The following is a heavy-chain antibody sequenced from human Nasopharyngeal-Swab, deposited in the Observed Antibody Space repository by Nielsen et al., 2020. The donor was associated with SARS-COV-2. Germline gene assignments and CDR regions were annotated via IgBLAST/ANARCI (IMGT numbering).Heavy chain of an antibody. J-gene: IGHJ6*03. Sequence: SAKVPCKASGGTFSSYAISWVRQAPGQGLEWMGGIIPIFGTANYAQKFQGRVNITADESTSTAHMQLSSLRAEDTAVYYCAVGATGYYYMDVWGKGTTVTVSS. D-gene: IGHD1-26*01. CDR1: GGTFSSYA. CDR2: IIPIFGTA. V-gene: IGHV1-69*13. CDR3: AVGATGYYYMDV.